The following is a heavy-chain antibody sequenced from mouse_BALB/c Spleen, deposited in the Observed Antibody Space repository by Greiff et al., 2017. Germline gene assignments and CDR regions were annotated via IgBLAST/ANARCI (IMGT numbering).Heavy chain of an antibody. V-gene: IGHV1-82*01. CDR1: GYAFSSSW. J-gene: IGHJ3*01. D-gene: IGHD1-1*02. CDR2: IYPGDGDT. CDR3: ARWWDEGTWFAY. Sequence: QVQLQQSGPELVKPGASVKISCKASGYAFSSSWMNWVKQRPGQGLEWIGRIYPGDGDTNYNGKFKGKATLTADKSSSTAYMQLSSLTSVDSAVYFCARWWDEGTWFAYWGQGTLVTVSA.